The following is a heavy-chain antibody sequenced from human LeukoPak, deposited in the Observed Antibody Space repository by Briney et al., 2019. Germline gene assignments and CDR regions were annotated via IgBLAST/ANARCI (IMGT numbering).Heavy chain of an antibody. CDR1: GFSFSTYG. Sequence: GGTLTLSCAASGFSFSTYGMSWVRQAPGKGLEWISAISGSGFSSYYADSVKGRFTISRDNSKNALYLQMNSLRAEDTAVYYCARRSAAKDAFDIWGQGTMVTVSS. D-gene: IGHD6-25*01. V-gene: IGHV3-23*01. CDR3: ARRSAAKDAFDI. J-gene: IGHJ3*02. CDR2: ISGSGFSS.